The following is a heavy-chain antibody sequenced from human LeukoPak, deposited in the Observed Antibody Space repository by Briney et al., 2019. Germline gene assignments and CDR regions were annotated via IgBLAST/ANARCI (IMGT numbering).Heavy chain of an antibody. CDR3: ARGGQFYYDGSGYYYDGFDY. V-gene: IGHV4-31*03. CDR2: IYESGST. D-gene: IGHD3-22*01. J-gene: IGHJ4*02. CDR1: GGSISRGGYY. Sequence: PSQTLSLTCTLSGGSISRGGYYWSWTRQHPGMGLGWIGYIYESGSTYYNPSLKSRVPIPEDTSKNQFSLKLSSVTAADAAVYYCARGGQFYYDGSGYYYDGFDYWGQGTLVTVSS.